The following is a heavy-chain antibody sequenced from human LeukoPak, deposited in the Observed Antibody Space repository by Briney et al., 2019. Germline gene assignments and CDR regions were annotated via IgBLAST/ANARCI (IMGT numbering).Heavy chain of an antibody. CDR2: ISSTSGSI. D-gene: IGHD1-26*01. CDR3: ARDSEWGLLRSDY. J-gene: IGHJ4*02. V-gene: IGHV3-23*01. Sequence: GGSLRLSCAASGFTFSTYAMSWVRQAPGKGLEWVSAISSTSGSIYYADSVKGRFTISRDNAKNSLYLQMNSLRAEDTAVYYCARDSEWGLLRSDYWGQGTLVTVSS. CDR1: GFTFSTYA.